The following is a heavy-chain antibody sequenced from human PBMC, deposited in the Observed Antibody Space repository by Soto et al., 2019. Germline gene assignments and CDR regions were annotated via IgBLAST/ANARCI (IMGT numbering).Heavy chain of an antibody. Sequence: SLKISCKGSGYTLTSYWIAWVRQMPGKGLEWMGIIYPGDSETRYSPSFQGQVTISADKSILTAYLQWTSLKASDTAMYYCATRYYSTSSFWFDYWGQGTLVTVSS. CDR3: ATRYYSTSSFWFDY. CDR2: IYPGDSET. V-gene: IGHV5-51*01. D-gene: IGHD6-6*01. CDR1: GYTLTSYW. J-gene: IGHJ5*01.